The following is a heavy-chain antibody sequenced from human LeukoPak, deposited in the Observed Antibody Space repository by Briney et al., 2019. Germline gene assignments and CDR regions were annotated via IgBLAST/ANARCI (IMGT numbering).Heavy chain of an antibody. CDR2: IGTAGDT. Sequence: QPGGSLRLSCAASGFTFSSYGMHWVRQATGKGLEWVSAIGTAGDTYYPGSVKGRFTISRENAKNSLYLQMNSLRAGDTAVYYCARGRVVRGVITPLFDYWGQGTLVTVSS. D-gene: IGHD3-10*01. CDR3: ARGRVVRGVITPLFDY. CDR1: GFTFSSYG. J-gene: IGHJ4*02. V-gene: IGHV3-13*01.